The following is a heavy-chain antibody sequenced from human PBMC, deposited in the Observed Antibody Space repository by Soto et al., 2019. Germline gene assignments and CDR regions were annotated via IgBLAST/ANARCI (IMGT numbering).Heavy chain of an antibody. CDR2: IYPGDSDT. D-gene: IGHD2-15*01. CDR3: ARILPGYCSGGSCSYXFDY. CDR1: GYSFTSYW. Sequence: GESLKISCKGSGYSFTSYWIGWVRQMPGKGLEWMGIIYPGDSDTRYSPSFQGQVTISADKSISTAYLQWSSLKASDTAMYYCARILPGYCSGGSCSYXFDYWGQGTLVTVSS. J-gene: IGHJ4*02. V-gene: IGHV5-51*01.